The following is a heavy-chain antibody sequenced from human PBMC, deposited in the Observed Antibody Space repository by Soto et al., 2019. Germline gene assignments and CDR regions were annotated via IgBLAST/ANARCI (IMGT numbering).Heavy chain of an antibody. Sequence: QVQLQQWGAGLLKPSETLSLTCAVYGGSFSGYYWSWIRQPPGKGLEWIGEINNSGSNNYNPSLKSRVTISVDTSKNQFSLKLSSVTAADTAVYYCARTVVNDIAARQRYFDLWGRGTLVTVSS. V-gene: IGHV4-34*01. D-gene: IGHD6-6*01. CDR2: INNSGSN. CDR3: ARTVVNDIAARQRYFDL. CDR1: GGSFSGYY. J-gene: IGHJ2*01.